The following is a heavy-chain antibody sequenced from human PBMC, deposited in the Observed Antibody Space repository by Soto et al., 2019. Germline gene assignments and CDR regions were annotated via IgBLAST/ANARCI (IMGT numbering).Heavy chain of an antibody. CDR3: AAADSSGWYAAFDI. V-gene: IGHV1-58*02. CDR1: GFTFTSSA. J-gene: IGHJ3*02. CDR2: IVVGSGNT. D-gene: IGHD6-19*01. Sequence: ASVKVSCKASGFTFTSSAMQWVRQARGQRLEWIGWIVVGSGNTNYAQKFQERVTITRDMSTSTAYMELSSLRSEDTAVYYCAAADSSGWYAAFDIWGQGTMVTVSS.